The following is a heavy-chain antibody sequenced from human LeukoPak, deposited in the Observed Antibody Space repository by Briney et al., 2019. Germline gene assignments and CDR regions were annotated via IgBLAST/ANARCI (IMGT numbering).Heavy chain of an antibody. Sequence: PGRSPRLSCAASGFTFDDYAMHWVRQAPGKGLEWVSGISWNSGSIGYADSVKGRFTISRDNAKNSLYLQMNSLRAEDTALYYCAKDSGCSSTSCSLYYYYGMDVWGQGTTVTVSS. CDR2: ISWNSGSI. CDR1: GFTFDDYA. V-gene: IGHV3-9*01. J-gene: IGHJ6*02. CDR3: AKDSGCSSTSCSLYYYYGMDV. D-gene: IGHD2-2*01.